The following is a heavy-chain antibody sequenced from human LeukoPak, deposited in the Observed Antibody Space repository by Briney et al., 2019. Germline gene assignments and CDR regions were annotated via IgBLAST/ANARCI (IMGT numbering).Heavy chain of an antibody. CDR2: IYTSGST. J-gene: IGHJ6*03. CDR1: GGSISSYY. Sequence: SETLSVTCTVSGGSISSYYWSWIRQPAGKGLEWIGRIYTSGSTNYNPSLKSRVTMSVDTSKNQFSLKLSSVTAADTAVYYCARDRSVRAAFMDVWGKGTTVTVSS. V-gene: IGHV4-4*07. CDR3: ARDRSVRAAFMDV. D-gene: IGHD2-2*01.